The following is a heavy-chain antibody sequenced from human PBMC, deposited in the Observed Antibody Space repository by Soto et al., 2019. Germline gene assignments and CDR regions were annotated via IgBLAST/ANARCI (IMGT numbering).Heavy chain of an antibody. J-gene: IGHJ6*02. CDR1: GDSVSSNSAA. CDR2: TYYRSKWYN. D-gene: IGHD4-17*01. V-gene: IGHV6-1*01. Sequence: SQTLSLTCAISGDSVSSNSAAWNWIRQSPSRGLEWLGRTYYRSKWYNDYAVSVKSRITINPDTSKNQFSLQQISVTPEDTAVYYCARSSSSPGDYQDVMDVWRPGTTVIGSS. CDR3: ARSSSSPGDYQDVMDV.